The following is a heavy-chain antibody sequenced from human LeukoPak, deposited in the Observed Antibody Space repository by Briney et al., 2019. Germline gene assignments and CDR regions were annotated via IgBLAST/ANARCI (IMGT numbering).Heavy chain of an antibody. CDR2: IYYSGST. CDR3: ARSSLYYDFWSGYPENFREFDP. D-gene: IGHD3-3*01. CDR1: GGSISSYY. Sequence: PSETLSLTCTVSGGSISSYYWSWIRQPPGKGLEWIGYIYYSGSTNYNPSLKSRVTISVDTSKNQFSLKLSSVPAADTAVYYCARSSLYYDFWSGYPENFREFDPWGQGTLVTVSS. J-gene: IGHJ5*02. V-gene: IGHV4-59*01.